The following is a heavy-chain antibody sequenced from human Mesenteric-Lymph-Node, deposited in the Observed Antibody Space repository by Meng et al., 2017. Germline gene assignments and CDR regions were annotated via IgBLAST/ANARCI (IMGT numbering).Heavy chain of an antibody. Sequence: QVQRQEGGAGLLRPSETLSLTCAVYGGSFNGYYWSWIRQPPGKGLEWIGEINHSGDTDYNSSLKSRVTISRDTSKNQFSLKLTSVTAADTAVYYCARALEYTGSYFYWGQGTLVTVSS. CDR2: INHSGDT. CDR1: GGSFNGYY. CDR3: ARALEYTGSYFY. D-gene: IGHD3-10*01. V-gene: IGHV4-34*01. J-gene: IGHJ4*02.